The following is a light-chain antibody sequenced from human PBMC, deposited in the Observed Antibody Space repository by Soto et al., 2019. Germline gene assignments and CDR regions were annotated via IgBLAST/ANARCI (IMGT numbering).Light chain of an antibody. CDR1: QGISNF. CDR3: QRYNSAPYT. V-gene: IGKV1-27*01. CDR2: AAS. Sequence: DIQMTQSPSSLSASVGDRVTITCRASQGISNFLALYQQKPGKVPKLLIYAASTLESGVPSRFSGSGSGTDFTLTVSALQPEDVATYYCQRYNSAPYTFGQGTKLEIK. J-gene: IGKJ2*01.